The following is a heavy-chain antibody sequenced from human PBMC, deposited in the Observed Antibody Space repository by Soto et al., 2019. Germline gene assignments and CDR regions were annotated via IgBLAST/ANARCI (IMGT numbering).Heavy chain of an antibody. Sequence: VKVSCKASGYTFTSYAMHWVLQAPGQRLEWMGWINAGNGNTKYSQKFQGRVTITRDTSASTAYMELSSLRSEDTAVYYCARGVAGPLHWFDPWGQGTLVTVSS. D-gene: IGHD6-19*01. CDR2: INAGNGNT. J-gene: IGHJ5*02. V-gene: IGHV1-3*01. CDR1: GYTFTSYA. CDR3: ARGVAGPLHWFDP.